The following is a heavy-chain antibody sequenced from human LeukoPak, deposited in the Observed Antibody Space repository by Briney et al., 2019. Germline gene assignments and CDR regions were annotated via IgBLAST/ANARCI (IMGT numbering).Heavy chain of an antibody. Sequence: PSETLSLTCAVSGGSISSSYWWTWVRQPPGKGLEWIGEIYHSGSTNYNASFKSRVNISVDKSKNQFSLKLSSVTAADTAVYYCAREGGSYRPLDYSGQGTLVTVSS. CDR2: IYHSGST. V-gene: IGHV4-4*02. CDR3: AREGGSYRPLDY. CDR1: GGSISSSYW. J-gene: IGHJ4*02. D-gene: IGHD3-16*02.